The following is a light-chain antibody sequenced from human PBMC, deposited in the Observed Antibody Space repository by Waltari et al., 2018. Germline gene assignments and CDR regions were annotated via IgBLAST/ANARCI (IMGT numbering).Light chain of an antibody. CDR1: QGVLYNSNKKNY. CDR3: QQYYDVPYT. J-gene: IGKJ2*01. CDR2: WAC. V-gene: IGKV4-1*01. Sequence: DIVMTQSPDSLAVSLGERATVNCKSSQGVLYNSNKKNYLAWYQQRPGQPARLLIYWACIRQAGIPDRFRGSGSATEFTLTITSLQAEDVAVYYCQQYYDVPYTFGQGTKVEI.